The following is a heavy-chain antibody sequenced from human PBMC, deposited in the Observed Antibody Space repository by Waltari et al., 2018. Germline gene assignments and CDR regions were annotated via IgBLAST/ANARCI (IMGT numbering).Heavy chain of an antibody. D-gene: IGHD3-10*01. CDR2: IYHSGST. CDR1: GGSISRSPW. CDR3: ASLEVTMVRGVNG. V-gene: IGHV4-4*02. J-gene: IGHJ4*02. Sequence: QVQLQESGPGLVKPAGPLSLTCAVSGGSISRSPWWSRVRQRPGKGLEWIGEIYHSGSTNYNPSLKSRVTISVDKSKNQFSLKLSSVTAADTAVYYCASLEVTMVRGVNGWGQGTLVTVSS.